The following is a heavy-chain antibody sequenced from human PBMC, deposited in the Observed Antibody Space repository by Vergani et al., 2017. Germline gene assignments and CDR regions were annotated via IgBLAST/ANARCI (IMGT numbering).Heavy chain of an antibody. Sequence: QVQLQESGPGLVKPSETLSLTCTVSGYSISSGYYWVWIRQPPGKGLEWIGSIYHSGSTYYNPSLKSRVTISVDTSKNQFSLKLISVTAADMAVYYCARVTYYGSGSYYGYYYGMDVWGQGTTVTVSS. CDR2: IYHSGST. D-gene: IGHD3-10*01. CDR1: GYSISSGYY. V-gene: IGHV4-38-2*02. CDR3: ARVTYYGSGSYYGYYYGMDV. J-gene: IGHJ6*02.